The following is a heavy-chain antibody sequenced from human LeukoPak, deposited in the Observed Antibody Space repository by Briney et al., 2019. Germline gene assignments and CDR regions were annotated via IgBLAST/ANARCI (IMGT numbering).Heavy chain of an antibody. Sequence: SETLSLTCTVSGGSISSSSYYWGWIRQPPGKGLEWIGSVYYSGSTYYNPSLKSVATISVDATKNQFSLKLSSVTAADTAVYYCARRPFCSGGSCPFDYCGQGTRVTVSS. CDR1: GGSISSSSYY. J-gene: IGHJ4*02. D-gene: IGHD2-15*01. CDR3: ARRPFCSGGSCPFDY. CDR2: VYYSGST. V-gene: IGHV4-39*01.